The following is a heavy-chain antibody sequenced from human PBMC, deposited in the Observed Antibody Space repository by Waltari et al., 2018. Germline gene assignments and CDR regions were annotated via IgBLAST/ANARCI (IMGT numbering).Heavy chain of an antibody. CDR2: VSYSGPT. D-gene: IGHD5-12*01. V-gene: IGHV4-39*01. CDR3: ATYIGASVGTAAFDV. CDR1: GVSITSNRHY. J-gene: IGHJ3*01. Sequence: QLQLQESGPRLVKPSETLSLTCTVSGVSITSNRHYWAWIRQSPGQGLEWIGTVSYSGPTSTRPSLKSRGSVSRDTSKNQLSLILGSVTAADMAVYYCATYIGASVGTAAFDVWGQGTMVTVSS.